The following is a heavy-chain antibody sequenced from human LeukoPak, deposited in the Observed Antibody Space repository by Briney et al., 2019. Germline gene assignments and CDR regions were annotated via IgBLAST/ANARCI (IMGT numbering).Heavy chain of an antibody. CDR3: AKDRPMYSSSWYYFDY. D-gene: IGHD6-13*01. V-gene: IGHV3-23*01. CDR2: ITIRGDAT. CDR1: GFTFSNYG. J-gene: IGHJ4*02. Sequence: GGSLRLSCAASGFTFSNYGMSWVRQAPGRGLEWVSAITIRGDATYYADSVKGRFTVSRDNSRSSVYLQMNSLRAEDTAVYYCAKDRPMYSSSWYYFDYWGQGTLVTVSS.